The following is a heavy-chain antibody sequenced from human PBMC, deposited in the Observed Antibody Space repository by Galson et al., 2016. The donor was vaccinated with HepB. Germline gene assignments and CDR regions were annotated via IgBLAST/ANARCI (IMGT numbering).Heavy chain of an antibody. D-gene: IGHD5-18*01. CDR3: TRGYMHTGMNV. CDR2: TYYRSQWFN. J-gene: IGHJ6*02. Sequence: CAISGDSVTNDDTIWNWIRQSPSRGLVWLGRTYYRSQWFNEYAVSVKSRITINSDTSRNQFSLQLDSVTPDGTAAYFCTRGYMHTGMNVWGQGTTVTVSS. CDR1: GDSVTNDDTI. V-gene: IGHV6-1*01.